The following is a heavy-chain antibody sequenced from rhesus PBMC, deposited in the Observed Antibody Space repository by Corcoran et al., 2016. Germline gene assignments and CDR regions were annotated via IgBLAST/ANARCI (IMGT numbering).Heavy chain of an antibody. CDR3: ARRYSGSYSFDS. Sequence: QLQLQESGPGLVKPSETLSVTCAVSGGSISSSYWSWIREAPGKGMEWIGYIYGSGSSTNYNPALKSRVALSVDTSKNQLSLKLSSVPTADTAVYYCARRYSGSYSFDSWGQGVLVTVSS. D-gene: IGHD1-44*02. CDR2: IYGSGSST. J-gene: IGHJ4*01. V-gene: IGHV4-169*01. CDR1: GGSISSSY.